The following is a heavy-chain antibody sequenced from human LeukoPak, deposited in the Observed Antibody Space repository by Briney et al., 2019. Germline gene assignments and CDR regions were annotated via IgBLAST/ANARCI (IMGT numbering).Heavy chain of an antibody. CDR1: GYTLTELS. D-gene: IGHD4-17*01. CDR2: FDPEDGET. Sequence: ASVKVSCKVSGYTLTELSMHWVRQAPGKGLEWMGGFDPEDGETIYAQKFQGRVTMTKDTSTDTAYMELSSLRSEDTAVYYCATGPDYGHDYWGQGTLVTVSS. J-gene: IGHJ4*02. V-gene: IGHV1-24*01. CDR3: ATGPDYGHDY.